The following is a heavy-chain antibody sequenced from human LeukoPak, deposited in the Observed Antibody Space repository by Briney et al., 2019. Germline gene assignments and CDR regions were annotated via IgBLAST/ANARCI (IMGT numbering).Heavy chain of an antibody. J-gene: IGHJ4*02. CDR2: ISYDGSNK. CDR1: GFTFSSYG. V-gene: IGHV3-30*18. D-gene: IGHD1-1*01. CDR3: AKRWTGTTIGQQDY. Sequence: PGGSLRLSCAASGFTFSSYGMHWVRQAPGKGLEWVAVISYDGSNKYYADSVKGRFTISRDNSKNTLYLQMNSLRAEDTAVYYCAKRWTGTTIGQQDYWGQGTLVTVSS.